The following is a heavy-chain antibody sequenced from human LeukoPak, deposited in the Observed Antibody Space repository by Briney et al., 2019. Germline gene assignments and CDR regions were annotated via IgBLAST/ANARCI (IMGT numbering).Heavy chain of an antibody. CDR3: AKKFFHKVYSWYDY. D-gene: IGHD6-13*01. CDR1: GFILRSYN. J-gene: IGHJ4*02. Sequence: GGGLRLFRASSGFILRSYNINWVRPAPARGGEGVSSNSSSSSYIYYADSVKCRFTISRDNAKNSLYLKMNSLRAEDTAVYYCAKKFFHKVYSWYDYWGQGTLVTVSS. V-gene: IGHV3-21*04. CDR2: NSSSSSYI.